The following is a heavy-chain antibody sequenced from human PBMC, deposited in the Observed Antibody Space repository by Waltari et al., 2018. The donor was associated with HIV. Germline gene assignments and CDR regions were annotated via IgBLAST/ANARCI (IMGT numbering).Heavy chain of an antibody. CDR1: GEPFAGYY. D-gene: IGHD5-12*01. CDR3: ARRALWLRPVYYFDY. Sequence: QVQLQQWGAGLLKPSETLSLTCAVYGEPFAGYYWSWIRQPPGKRLEWMGDINHRRNTNYNPSLKSRLTMSVDESKNQFSLNLNSVTAADTGVYDCARRALWLRPVYYFDYWGQGALVTVSS. V-gene: IGHV4-34*01. CDR2: INHRRNT. J-gene: IGHJ4*02.